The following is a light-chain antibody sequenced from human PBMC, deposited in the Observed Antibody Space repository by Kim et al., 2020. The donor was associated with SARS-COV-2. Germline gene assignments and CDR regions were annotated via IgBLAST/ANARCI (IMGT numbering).Light chain of an antibody. CDR2: GAS. J-gene: IGKJ1*01. CDR1: QRIGSSY. Sequence: QGQRPTLACRASQRIGSSYLAWYQQKPGQAPRLLISGASSRATGIPDRFSGSGSGTDFTLTISRLEPEDFAVYYCQQYGSSLTWTFGQGTKVDIK. CDR3: QQYGSSLTWT. V-gene: IGKV3-20*01.